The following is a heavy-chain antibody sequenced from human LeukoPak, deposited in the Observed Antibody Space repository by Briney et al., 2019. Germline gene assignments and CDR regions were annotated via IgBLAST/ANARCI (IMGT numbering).Heavy chain of an antibody. Sequence: PSETLSLTCAVSGGSISSGGYAWSWIRQPPGKGLEWIGYIYYSGSTNYNPSLKSRVTISVDTSKNQFSLKLSSVTAADTAVYYCARHPAGTSPQDNWFDPWGQGTLVTVSS. CDR1: GGSISSGGYA. D-gene: IGHD6-19*01. V-gene: IGHV4-61*08. J-gene: IGHJ5*02. CDR2: IYYSGST. CDR3: ARHPAGTSPQDNWFDP.